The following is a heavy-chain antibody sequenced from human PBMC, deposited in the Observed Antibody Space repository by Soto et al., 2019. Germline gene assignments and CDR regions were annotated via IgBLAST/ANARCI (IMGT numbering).Heavy chain of an antibody. D-gene: IGHD4-4*01. J-gene: IGHJ4*02. Sequence: QVHLVQSGLEVKKPGASVKVSCKTSGYTFSNYGIAWVRQAPGQGLEWMGWINGYNANTNYAQKFQGRATMTIDTSATTAYLELRSLSSDDTAVFYCARGDSPVHFDHWGQGTLVTVST. CDR2: INGYNANT. CDR1: GYTFSNYG. CDR3: ARGDSPVHFDH. V-gene: IGHV1-18*01.